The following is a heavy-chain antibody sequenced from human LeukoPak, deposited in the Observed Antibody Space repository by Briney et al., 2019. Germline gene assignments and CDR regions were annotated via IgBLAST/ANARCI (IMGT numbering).Heavy chain of an antibody. Sequence: SETLSLTCTVSGCSLSSYYWSWIRQPAGKGLEWIGRIYTSGSTNYNPSLKSRVTMSVDTSKNQFSLKLSSVTAADTAVYYCARDLAVVVVAAPGHNWFDPWGQGTLVTVSS. CDR3: ARDLAVVVVAAPGHNWFDP. J-gene: IGHJ5*02. V-gene: IGHV4-4*07. CDR2: IYTSGST. D-gene: IGHD2-15*01. CDR1: GCSLSSYY.